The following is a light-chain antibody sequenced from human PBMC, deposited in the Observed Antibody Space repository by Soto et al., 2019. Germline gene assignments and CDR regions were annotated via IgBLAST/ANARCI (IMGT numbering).Light chain of an antibody. V-gene: IGKV3-15*01. Sequence: EIVLTQSPGTLSLSPGERATLSCRASQSLRRDLAWYQQKPGQAPRLLIFDASTRATGVPARFSGSGSGTEFTLTINSLQSEDFAVYYCQQYTKWPPLTFGGGTKVDIK. CDR3: QQYTKWPPLT. CDR2: DAS. J-gene: IGKJ4*01. CDR1: QSLRRD.